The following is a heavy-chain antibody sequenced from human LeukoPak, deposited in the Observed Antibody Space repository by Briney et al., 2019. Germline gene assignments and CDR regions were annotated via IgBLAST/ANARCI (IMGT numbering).Heavy chain of an antibody. CDR2: IKSKTDGGTT. CDR1: GFTFSNAW. CDR3: TTFSPYDSSGYYEPEGY. J-gene: IGHJ4*02. Sequence: GGSLRLSCAASGFTFSNAWMSWVRQAPGKGLEWVGRIKSKTDGGTTDYAAPVKGRFTISRDDSKNTLYLQMNSLKTEDTAVYYCTTFSPYDSSGYYEPEGYWGQGTLVTVSS. V-gene: IGHV3-15*01. D-gene: IGHD3-22*01.